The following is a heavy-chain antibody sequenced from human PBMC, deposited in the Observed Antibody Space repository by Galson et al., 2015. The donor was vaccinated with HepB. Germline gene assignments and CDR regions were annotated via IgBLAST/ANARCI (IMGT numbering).Heavy chain of an antibody. D-gene: IGHD3-22*01. CDR1: GFTFSSYW. CDR2: IKQDGSEK. CDR3: AKEEGYDTKESGMDV. Sequence: SLRLSCAASGFTFSSYWMSWVRQAPGKGLEWVANIKQDGSEKYYVDSVKGRFTISRDNAKNSLYLQMNSLRAEDTAVYYCAKEEGYDTKESGMDVWGQGTTVTVSS. V-gene: IGHV3-7*03. J-gene: IGHJ6*02.